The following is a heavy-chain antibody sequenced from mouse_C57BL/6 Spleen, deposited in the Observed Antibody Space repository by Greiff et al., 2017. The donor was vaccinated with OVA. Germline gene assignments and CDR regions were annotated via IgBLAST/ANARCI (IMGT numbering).Heavy chain of an antibody. CDR3: AREGDYDPFAY. V-gene: IGHV1-42*01. CDR1: GYSFTGYY. Sequence: VQLKQSGPELVKPGASVKISCKASGYSFTGYYMNWVKQSPEKSLEWIGEINPSTGGTTYNQKFKAKATLTVDKSSSTAYMQLKSLTSEDSAVYYCAREGDYDPFAYWGQGTLVTVSA. J-gene: IGHJ3*01. CDR2: INPSTGGT. D-gene: IGHD2-4*01.